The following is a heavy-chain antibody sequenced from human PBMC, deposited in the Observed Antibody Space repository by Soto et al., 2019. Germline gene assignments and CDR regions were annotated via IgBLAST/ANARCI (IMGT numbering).Heavy chain of an antibody. D-gene: IGHD3-16*01. CDR2: IIPFFKAT. CDR1: GGTFSSHA. CDR3: ARDVPLNYYDGTFSYYAMDV. V-gene: IGHV1-69*13. J-gene: IGHJ6*02. Sequence: SVKVSCKVSGGTFSSHAISWVRQAPGQGLEWMGGIIPFFKATSFAQKFQGRVTITADDSTSTAYMDLYSLGSEDTAVYYLARDVPLNYYDGTFSYYAMDVWGQGTTVTVSS.